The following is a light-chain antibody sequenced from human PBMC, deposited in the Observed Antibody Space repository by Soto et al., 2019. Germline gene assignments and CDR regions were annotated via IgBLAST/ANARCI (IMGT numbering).Light chain of an antibody. CDR3: QQYKNWPPLT. V-gene: IGKV3-15*01. J-gene: IGKJ4*01. CDR1: QSVSSK. Sequence: EIVMTQSPATLSLSPGERATLSCRASQSVSSKLAWYQQKPGQAPRLLMYGASTRATGIPARFSGVGSGTEFSLTISSLLSQDFAVYYGQQYKNWPPLTFGGGTKVDIK. CDR2: GAS.